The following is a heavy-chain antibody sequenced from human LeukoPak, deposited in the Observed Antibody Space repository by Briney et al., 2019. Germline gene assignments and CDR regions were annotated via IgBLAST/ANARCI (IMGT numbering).Heavy chain of an antibody. CDR3: ARDLELRFL. D-gene: IGHD3-3*01. V-gene: IGHV3-48*04. J-gene: IGHJ4*02. CDR2: ISSSSSTI. CDR1: GFTFSSTS. Sequence: GGPLRLSGAASGFTFSSTSMNWVRKAPGKGLEWVSYISSSSSTIYYADSVRSRFTISRDNAKNSLYLQMNSLRAEDTAVYYCARDLELRFLGGQGTLVTVSS.